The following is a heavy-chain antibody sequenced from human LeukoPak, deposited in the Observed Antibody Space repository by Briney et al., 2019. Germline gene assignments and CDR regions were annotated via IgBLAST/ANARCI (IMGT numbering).Heavy chain of an antibody. V-gene: IGHV1-2*02. Sequence: ASVKVSCKASGYTFTGYYIHWVRQAPGQGLEWMGWINPNSGGANYAQKFQGRVTMTRDTSISTAYMELSSLRSDDTAVYYCARPAPSLIVQNLDAFDIWGQGTMVTVSS. CDR1: GYTFTGYY. D-gene: IGHD3-22*01. CDR2: INPNSGGA. J-gene: IGHJ3*02. CDR3: ARPAPSLIVQNLDAFDI.